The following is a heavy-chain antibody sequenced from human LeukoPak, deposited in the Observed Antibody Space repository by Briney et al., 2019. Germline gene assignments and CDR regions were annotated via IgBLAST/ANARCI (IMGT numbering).Heavy chain of an antibody. V-gene: IGHV4-30-2*01. D-gene: IGHD6-13*01. CDR1: GGSISSGGYS. CDR3: ARVGYEDYFDC. Sequence: SETLSLTCAVSGGSISSGGYSWSWIRQPPGKGLEWIGYIYHSGSTYYNPSLKSRVTISVDRSKNQFSLKLSSVTAADTAVYYCARVGYEDYFDCWGQGTLVTVSS. CDR2: IYHSGST. J-gene: IGHJ4*02.